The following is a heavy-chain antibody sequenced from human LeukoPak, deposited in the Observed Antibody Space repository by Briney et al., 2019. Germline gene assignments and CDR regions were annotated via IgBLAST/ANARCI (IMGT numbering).Heavy chain of an antibody. CDR3: AREKEGYCSGGSCYGNWFDP. D-gene: IGHD2-15*01. CDR2: ISSSGSTI. Sequence: GGSLRLSCAASGFTFSSYEMNWVRQAPGKGLEWVSYISSSGSTIYYADSVKGRFTISRDNAKNSLYLQMNSLRAEDTAVYYCAREKEGYCSGGSCYGNWFDPWGQGTLVTVSS. J-gene: IGHJ5*02. CDR1: GFTFSSYE. V-gene: IGHV3-48*03.